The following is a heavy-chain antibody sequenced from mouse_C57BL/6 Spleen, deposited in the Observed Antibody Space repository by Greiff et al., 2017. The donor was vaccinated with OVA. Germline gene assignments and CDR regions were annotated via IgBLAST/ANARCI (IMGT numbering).Heavy chain of an antibody. CDR1: GYTFTSYW. D-gene: IGHD2-4*01. CDR3: AREDYDYVGERDAMDY. J-gene: IGHJ4*01. V-gene: IGHV1-55*01. CDR2: IYPGSGST. Sequence: QVQLQQPGAELVKPGASVKMSCKASGYTFTSYWITWVKQRPGQGLEWIGDIYPGSGSTNYNEKFKSKATLTVDTSSSTAYMQLSSLTSEDSAVYYCAREDYDYVGERDAMDYWGQGTSVTVSS.